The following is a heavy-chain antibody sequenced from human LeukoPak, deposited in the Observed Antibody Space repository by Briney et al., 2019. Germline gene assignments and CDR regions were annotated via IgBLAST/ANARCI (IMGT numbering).Heavy chain of an antibody. CDR2: ISSSGSAI. J-gene: IGHJ4*02. CDR3: ARDTFRGWSAFDF. Sequence: PGGSLRLSCAASGFPFSSYSMNWVRQAPGKGLEWVSYISSSGSAIYYADSVKGRFTISRDNAQNSLYLQMNSLRVEDTAIYYCARDTFRGWSAFDFWGQGTLVTVSS. CDR1: GFPFSSYS. V-gene: IGHV3-48*04. D-gene: IGHD6-19*01.